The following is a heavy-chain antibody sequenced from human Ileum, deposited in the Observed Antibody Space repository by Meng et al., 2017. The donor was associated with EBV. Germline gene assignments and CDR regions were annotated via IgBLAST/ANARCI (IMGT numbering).Heavy chain of an antibody. CDR1: GYTYTHHG. CDR2: ISCYNGDT. V-gene: IGHV1-18*04. Sequence: QVQLVQSGAEVRKQGASVKVSCKASGYTYTHHGIGWVRHVPGQGLEWMGWISCYNGDTIYAQKVQGRFTMTMDKSASTAYMDLRSLRSDDTAIYYCARDPSNTSGRYAYFDYWGQGTLVTVS. CDR3: ARDPSNTSGRYAYFDY. J-gene: IGHJ4*02. D-gene: IGHD6-19*01.